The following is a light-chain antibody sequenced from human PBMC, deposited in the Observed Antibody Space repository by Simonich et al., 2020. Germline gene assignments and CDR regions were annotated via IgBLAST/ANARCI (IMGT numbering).Light chain of an antibody. V-gene: IGLV2-23*03. Sequence: QSALTQPASVSGSPGQSITISCTGTSIDVGSYNLVSWYQQHPGKAPKLMIYEGSKRPSGVSKRCSGSKSGNTASLTISGLQAEDEADYYCCSYAGSSTFGVFGGGTKLTVL. CDR2: EGS. CDR1: SIDVGSYNL. J-gene: IGLJ3*02. CDR3: CSYAGSSTFGV.